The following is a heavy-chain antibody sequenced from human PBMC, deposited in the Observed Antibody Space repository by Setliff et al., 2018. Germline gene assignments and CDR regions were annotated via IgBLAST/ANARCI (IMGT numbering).Heavy chain of an antibody. V-gene: IGHV5-51*01. D-gene: IGHD1-26*01. J-gene: IGHJ3*02. CDR1: GSTFTNYW. CDR2: IYPADSDT. CDR3: ARVGPLTDDAFDI. Sequence: SQKISCKGSGSTFTNYWIAWVRQMPGKGLEYMGIIYPADSDTTYSPSFQGQVTISADKSINTAYLQWSSLKASDTAIYYCARVGPLTDDAFDIWGQGTMVTV.